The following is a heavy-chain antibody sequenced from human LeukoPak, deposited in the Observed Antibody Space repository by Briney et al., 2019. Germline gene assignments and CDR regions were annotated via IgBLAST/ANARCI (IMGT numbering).Heavy chain of an antibody. D-gene: IGHD2-21*02. CDR2: ISYSGST. J-gene: IGHJ6*03. Sequence: PSETLSLTCTVSGGSISSSSYYWGWIRQPPGKGLEWIGYISYSGSTNYNPSLKSRVTISVDTSKNQFSLKLSSVTAADTAVYYCARGLGDCGGDCQTPYYYYMDVWGKGTTVTISS. CDR3: ARGLGDCGGDCQTPYYYYMDV. V-gene: IGHV4-61*05. CDR1: GGSISSSSYY.